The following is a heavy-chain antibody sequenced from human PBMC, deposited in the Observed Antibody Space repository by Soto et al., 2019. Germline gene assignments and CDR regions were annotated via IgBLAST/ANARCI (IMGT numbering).Heavy chain of an antibody. Sequence: SETLSLTCSVSGGSISSSSYYLGWIRQPPGKGLEWIGSIYYSGSTYYNPSLKSRVTISVDTSKNQFSLKLSSVTAADTAVYYCARRDYGDYVGWFDPWGQGTLVTVSS. V-gene: IGHV4-39*01. D-gene: IGHD4-17*01. CDR1: GGSISSSSYY. J-gene: IGHJ5*02. CDR3: ARRDYGDYVGWFDP. CDR2: IYYSGST.